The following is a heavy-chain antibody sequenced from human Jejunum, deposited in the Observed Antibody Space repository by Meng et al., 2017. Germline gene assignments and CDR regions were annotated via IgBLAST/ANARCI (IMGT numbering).Heavy chain of an antibody. CDR3: AGGGLVRSTRGYFDY. J-gene: IGHJ4*02. Sequence: QIQLQQSGPGLVKPSQPLSLTCAISGDSVSSNSAGWNWIRQSPSRGLEWLGRTNYRSKWYIDYAVSVKSRITINPDTSKNQFSLHLNSVTPEDKAVYYCAGGGLVRSTRGYFDYWGQGTLVTVSS. D-gene: IGHD1-26*01. CDR2: TNYRSKWYI. V-gene: IGHV6-1*01. CDR1: GDSVSSNSAG.